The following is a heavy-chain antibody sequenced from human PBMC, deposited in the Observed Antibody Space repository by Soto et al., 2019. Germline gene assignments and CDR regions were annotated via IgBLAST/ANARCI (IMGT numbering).Heavy chain of an antibody. Sequence: GGSLRLSCAASGFSFSTYDMNWVRQAPGKGLEWVSYISGGSSRIFYADSVKGRFTISRDNAMNSLYLQMNSLRDEDTGVYYCARVIYGGWSTIKDYYYYAMDVWGQGTTVTVSS. D-gene: IGHD5-12*01. V-gene: IGHV3-48*02. J-gene: IGHJ6*02. CDR2: ISGGSSRI. CDR3: ARVIYGGWSTIKDYYYYAMDV. CDR1: GFSFSTYD.